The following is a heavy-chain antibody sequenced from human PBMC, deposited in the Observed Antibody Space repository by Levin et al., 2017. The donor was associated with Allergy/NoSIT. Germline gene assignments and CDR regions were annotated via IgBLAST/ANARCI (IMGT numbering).Heavy chain of an antibody. CDR1: GFTFDTYT. V-gene: IGHV3-21*01. D-gene: IGHD6-19*01. CDR3: ARDHGGRGGRYYVDY. CDR2: ISSSSIYI. J-gene: IGHJ4*02. Sequence: GGSLRLSCAASGFTFDTYTITWVRQAPGKGLEWVSSISSSSIYIYYADSVRDRFTISRDNAKNSLYLQMSSLRAEDTAVYYCARDHGGRGGRYYVDYWCQGTLVTVSS.